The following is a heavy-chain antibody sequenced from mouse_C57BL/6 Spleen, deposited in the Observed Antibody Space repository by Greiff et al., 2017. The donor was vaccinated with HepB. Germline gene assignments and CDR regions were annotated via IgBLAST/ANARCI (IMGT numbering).Heavy chain of an antibody. CDR3: ARKRGYYYGSSHWYFDV. V-gene: IGHV1-82*01. Sequence: QVQLKESGPELVKPGASVKISCKASGYAFSSSRMNWVKQRPGKGLEWIGRIYPGDGDTNYNGKFKGKATLTADKSSSTAYMQLSSLTSEDSAVYFCARKRGYYYGSSHWYFDVWGTGTTVTVSS. J-gene: IGHJ1*03. CDR1: GYAFSSSR. CDR2: IYPGDGDT. D-gene: IGHD1-1*01.